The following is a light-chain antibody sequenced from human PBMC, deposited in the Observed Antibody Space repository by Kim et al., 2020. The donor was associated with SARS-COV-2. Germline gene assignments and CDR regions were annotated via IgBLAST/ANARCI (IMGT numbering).Light chain of an antibody. CDR3: QLYKSYPVT. CDR2: KTS. Sequence: DIQITQSPSTLSASVGDRVTITCRASQSINSWLAWYQQKPGKAPKLLIYKTSSLESGVPSRFSGSGSGTEFTLTISSLQPDDFATYYCQLYKSYPVTFGQGTKLEI. V-gene: IGKV1-5*03. J-gene: IGKJ2*01. CDR1: QSINSW.